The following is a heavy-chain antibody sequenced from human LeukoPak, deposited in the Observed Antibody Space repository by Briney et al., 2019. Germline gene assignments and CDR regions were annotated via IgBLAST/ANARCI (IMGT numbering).Heavy chain of an antibody. V-gene: IGHV3-23*01. D-gene: IGHD2-8*01. Sequence: QPGGSLRRSSAGSGFSFSSYAMSCLRHARGKGMEWGAAISDTGATTYDADSVKGRFTISRDNSRRTLYLQTNSLRAEDTALYYCAKDTSIGRYCTNGVCSPFDYWGQGTLVTVSS. CDR1: GFSFSSYA. CDR3: AKDTSIGRYCTNGVCSPFDY. CDR2: ISDTGATT. J-gene: IGHJ4*02.